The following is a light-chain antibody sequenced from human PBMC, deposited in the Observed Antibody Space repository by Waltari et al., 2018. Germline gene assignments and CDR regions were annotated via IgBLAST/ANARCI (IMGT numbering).Light chain of an antibody. CDR3: FAYAGTYTYL. J-gene: IGLJ1*01. CDR1: SNGIGCYVH. CDR2: DVS. V-gene: IGLV2-11*01. Sequence: QSALTQPRSVSASPGPSVTISCTGTSNGIGCYVHVPWYQQSPGRAPRPLIVDVSQRPSGVPDRFSGSKSGTKASLTISGLQSDDEADYYCFAYAGTYTYLFGTGTRVTVL.